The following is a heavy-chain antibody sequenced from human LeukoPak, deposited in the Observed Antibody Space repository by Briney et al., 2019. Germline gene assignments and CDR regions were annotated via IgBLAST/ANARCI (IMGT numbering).Heavy chain of an antibody. CDR3: ARAGLGWGYYFDY. CDR1: GGSISSSSYY. CDR2: IYYSGST. V-gene: IGHV4-39*07. J-gene: IGHJ4*02. D-gene: IGHD3-3*01. Sequence: SETLSLTCTVSGGSISSSSYYWGWIRQPPGKGLEWIGSIYYSGSTYYNPSLKSRVTISVDTSKNQFSLKLSSVTAADTAVCYCARAGLGWGYYFDYWGQGTLVTVSS.